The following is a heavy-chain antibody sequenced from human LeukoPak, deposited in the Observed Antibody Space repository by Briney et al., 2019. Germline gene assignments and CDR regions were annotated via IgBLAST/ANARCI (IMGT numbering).Heavy chain of an antibody. J-gene: IGHJ4*02. D-gene: IGHD6-13*01. CDR2: INHSGST. V-gene: IGHV4-34*01. Sequence: SETLSLTCAVYGGSFSGYYWSWIRQPPGKGLEWIGEINHSGSTNYNPSLKSRVTISVDTSKNQFSLKLSSVTAADTAVYYCARGDYSSSWYKYWGQGTLVTVSS. CDR3: ARGDYSSSWYKY. CDR1: GGSFSGYY.